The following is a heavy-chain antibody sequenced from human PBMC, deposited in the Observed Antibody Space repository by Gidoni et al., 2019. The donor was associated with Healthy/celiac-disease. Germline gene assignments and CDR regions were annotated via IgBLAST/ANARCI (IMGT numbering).Heavy chain of an antibody. CDR2: IIPIFGTA. J-gene: IGHJ3*02. Sequence: QVQLVQSGAEVKKPGSSVKVSCTASGGTFSSYAISWVRQAPGQGLEWMGGIIPIFGTANYAQKFQGRVTITADESTSTAYMELSSLRSEDTAVYYCARVVVVTAIQGYDAFDIWGQGTMVTVSS. V-gene: IGHV1-69*01. D-gene: IGHD2-21*02. CDR3: ARVVVVTAIQGYDAFDI. CDR1: GGTFSSYA.